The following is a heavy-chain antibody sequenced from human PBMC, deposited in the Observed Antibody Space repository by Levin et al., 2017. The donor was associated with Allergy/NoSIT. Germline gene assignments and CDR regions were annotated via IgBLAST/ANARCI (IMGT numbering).Heavy chain of an antibody. J-gene: IGHJ4*02. CDR3: ATSNRGITMVRGVTYYFDY. CDR2: IYHSGST. Sequence: PSETLSLTCAVSGGSISSSNWWSWVRQPPGKGLEWIGEIYHSGSTNYNPSLKSRVTISVDKSKNQFSLKLSSVTAADTAVYYCATSNRGITMVRGVTYYFDYWGQGTLVTVSS. V-gene: IGHV4-4*02. CDR1: GGSISSSNW. D-gene: IGHD3-10*01.